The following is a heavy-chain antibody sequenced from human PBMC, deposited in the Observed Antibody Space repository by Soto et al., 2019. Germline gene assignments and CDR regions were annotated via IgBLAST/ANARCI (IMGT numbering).Heavy chain of an antibody. CDR3: AREGVPTHGLDV. Sequence: SETLSLTCTVSGDSISSYYWSWIRQPPGKGLEWIGYIFYTGITNYNPSLKSRVTMSVDTSKNYFSLNLSSVTAADTAVYFCAREGVPTHGLDVWGQGTTVTVSS. CDR1: GDSISSYY. V-gene: IGHV4-59*01. CDR2: IFYTGIT. D-gene: IGHD3-16*01. J-gene: IGHJ6*02.